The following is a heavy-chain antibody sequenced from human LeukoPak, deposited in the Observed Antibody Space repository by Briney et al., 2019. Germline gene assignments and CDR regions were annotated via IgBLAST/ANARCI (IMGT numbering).Heavy chain of an antibody. D-gene: IGHD3-22*01. CDR1: GGSISPYY. V-gene: IGHV4-59*01. CDR2: IYYSGST. Sequence: SETLSLTCSVSGGSISPYYWSWIRQPPGKELEWIGHIYYSGSTNYNPSLKSRVTISVDTSKNQFSLKLSSVTPADTAVYYCARDSGYYYFDYWGQGTLVTVSS. J-gene: IGHJ4*02. CDR3: ARDSGYYYFDY.